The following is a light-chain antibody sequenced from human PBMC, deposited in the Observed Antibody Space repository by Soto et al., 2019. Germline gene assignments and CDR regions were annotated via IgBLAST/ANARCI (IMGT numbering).Light chain of an antibody. CDR2: YDD. CDR1: NVGNKA. CDR3: AIWDDSVDGWV. Sequence: HSVLTQPPSVSEAPGQRVTISCSGSNVGNKAVNWYQQLPGKAPKLLLYYDDMLSSGVSDRFSGSKSGTSASLAISGLQNDDDGDYYCAIWDDSVDGWVFGGGTKVTVL. V-gene: IGLV1-36*01. J-gene: IGLJ3*02.